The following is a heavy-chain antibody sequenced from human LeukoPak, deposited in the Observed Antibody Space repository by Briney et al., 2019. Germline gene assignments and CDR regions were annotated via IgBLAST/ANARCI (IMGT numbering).Heavy chain of an antibody. V-gene: IGHV4-38-2*01. CDR3: AIVIGGWTKAPFDY. D-gene: IGHD6-19*01. Sequence: PSETLSLTCAVSGYSISSGYYRGWIRPPPGKRLEWIGIIYHSRSTYYNPSLKSRVTISVDTAKNQFSLELNSVTAADTAVYYCAIVIGGWTKAPFDYWGQGTLVTVSS. J-gene: IGHJ4*02. CDR2: IYHSRST. CDR1: GYSISSGYY.